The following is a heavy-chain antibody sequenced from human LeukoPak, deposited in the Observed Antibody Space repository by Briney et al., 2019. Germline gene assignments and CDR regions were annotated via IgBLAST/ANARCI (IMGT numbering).Heavy chain of an antibody. CDR3: ARLVTYYYDSNWFDP. D-gene: IGHD3-22*01. V-gene: IGHV4-34*01. J-gene: IGHJ5*02. Sequence: PSETLSLTCAVYGGSFSGFYWSWIRQTPGKGLEWIGEIDHSGTTNYNPSLRSRVTMSVDTSKNQFSLRLSSVTAADTAVYYCARLVTYYYDSNWFDPWGQGTLVTVSS. CDR2: IDHSGTT. CDR1: GGSFSGFY.